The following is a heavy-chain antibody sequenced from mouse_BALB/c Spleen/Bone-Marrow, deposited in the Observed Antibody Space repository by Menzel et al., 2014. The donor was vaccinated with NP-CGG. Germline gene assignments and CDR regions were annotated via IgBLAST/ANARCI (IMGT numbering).Heavy chain of an antibody. CDR1: GYTFTSYN. V-gene: IGHV1-12*01. Sequence: QSGAELVKPGASVKMSCEASGYTFTSYNMHWVKQTPGQGLEWIGAIYPGNGDTSYNQKFKGKATLTADKSSSTAYMQLSSLTSEDSAVYYCARSGSSGYYAMDYWGQGTSVTVSS. J-gene: IGHJ4*01. CDR3: ARSGSSGYYAMDY. CDR2: IYPGNGDT. D-gene: IGHD3-1*01.